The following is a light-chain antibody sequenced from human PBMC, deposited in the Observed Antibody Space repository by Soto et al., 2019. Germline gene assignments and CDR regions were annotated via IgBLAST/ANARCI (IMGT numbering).Light chain of an antibody. J-gene: IGKJ4*01. V-gene: IGKV1-33*01. Sequence: IQMTQSPSSLSASVGDRVTITCRASQDITNYISWYHQKPGKAPKLLIYDASNLETGVPSRYSGGGSGTDFTFTISSLQPEDIGTYYCHQYDNRPLTFGGGTRVEI. CDR2: DAS. CDR1: QDITNY. CDR3: HQYDNRPLT.